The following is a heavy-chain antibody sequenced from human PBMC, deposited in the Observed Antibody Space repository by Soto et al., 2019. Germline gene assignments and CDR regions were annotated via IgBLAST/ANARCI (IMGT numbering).Heavy chain of an antibody. Sequence: GSLRLSCAASGFTFGSYAMSWVRQAPGKGLEWVSAISGSGGSTYYADSVKGRFTISRDNSKNTLYLQMNSLRAEDTAVYYCAKEWSPSRQSTTYFDYWGQGTLVTVSS. D-gene: IGHD4-17*01. J-gene: IGHJ4*02. CDR1: GFTFGSYA. CDR3: AKEWSPSRQSTTYFDY. CDR2: ISGSGGST. V-gene: IGHV3-23*01.